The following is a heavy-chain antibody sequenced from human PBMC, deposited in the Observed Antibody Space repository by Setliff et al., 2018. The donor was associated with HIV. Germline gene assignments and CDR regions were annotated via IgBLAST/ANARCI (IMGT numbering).Heavy chain of an antibody. CDR3: ARDLHSGSWGDAFDI. J-gene: IGHJ3*02. CDR1: GFIFSSYT. Sequence: GGSLRLSCAASGFIFSSYTMNWVRQAPGKGLEWVSSISRSGSYIFYADSVKGRFAISRDNAKNSLYLQMNSLRADDTAVYCCARDLHSGSWGDAFDIWGQGTKVTRLL. D-gene: IGHD1-26*01. V-gene: IGHV3-21*01. CDR2: ISRSGSYI.